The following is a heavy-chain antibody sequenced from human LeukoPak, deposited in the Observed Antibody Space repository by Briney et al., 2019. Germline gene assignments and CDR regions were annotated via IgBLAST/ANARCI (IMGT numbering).Heavy chain of an antibody. CDR1: GFTFSSYS. CDR2: IKSKTDGGTT. D-gene: IGHD3-10*01. CDR3: TTLYGSGSYYNKHLDY. V-gene: IGHV3-15*01. Sequence: GGSLRLSCAASGFTFSSYSMNWVRQAPGKGLEWVGRIKSKTDGGTTDYAAPVKGRFTISRDDSKNTLYLQMNSLKTEDTAVYYCTTLYGSGSYYNKHLDYWGQGTLVTVSS. J-gene: IGHJ4*02.